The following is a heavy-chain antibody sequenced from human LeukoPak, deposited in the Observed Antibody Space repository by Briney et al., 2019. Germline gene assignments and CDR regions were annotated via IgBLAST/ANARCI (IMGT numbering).Heavy chain of an antibody. V-gene: IGHV3-7*01. Sequence: GGSLRLSCAASGFTFSDYYMSWIRQAPGKGLEWVANIKQDGSEKYYVDSVKGRFTISRDNAKNSLYLQMNSLRAEDTAVYYCAKGPTVVVPAAPENWGQGTLVTVSS. CDR2: IKQDGSEK. CDR3: AKGPTVVVPAAPEN. D-gene: IGHD2-2*01. J-gene: IGHJ4*02. CDR1: GFTFSDYY.